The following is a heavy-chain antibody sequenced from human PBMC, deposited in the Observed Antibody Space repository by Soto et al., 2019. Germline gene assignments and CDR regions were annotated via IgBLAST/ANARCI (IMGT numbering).Heavy chain of an antibody. CDR2: IYSSGST. J-gene: IGHJ5*02. V-gene: IGHV4-31*03. CDR1: CGSIRSGGYY. Sequence: SDTLSLTCTVSCGSIRSGGYYWSWIRQHPGKGLEWVGYIYSSGSTHYNPSLKSRVTMSVDTSKNQFSLKLSSVTAADTAVYYCARVIDSSSWFWFDPWGQGTQVTVSS. D-gene: IGHD6-13*01. CDR3: ARVIDSSSWFWFDP.